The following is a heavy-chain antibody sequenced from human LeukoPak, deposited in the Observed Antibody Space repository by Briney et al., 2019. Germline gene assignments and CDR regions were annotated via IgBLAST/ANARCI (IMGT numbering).Heavy chain of an antibody. CDR1: GYTFTSYG. J-gene: IGHJ4*02. D-gene: IGHD2-15*01. V-gene: IGHV1-18*01. CDR3: ARDEAVVVVAATAGGDY. CDR2: ISAYNGNT. Sequence: ASVKVSCKASGYTFTSYGISWVRQAPGQGLEWMGWISAYNGNTNYAQKLQGRVTMTTDTSTSTAYMELRSLRSDDTAVYYCARDEAVVVVAATAGGDYWGQGTLVTVSS.